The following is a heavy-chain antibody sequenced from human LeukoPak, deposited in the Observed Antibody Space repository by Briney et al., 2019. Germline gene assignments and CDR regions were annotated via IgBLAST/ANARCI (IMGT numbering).Heavy chain of an antibody. CDR2: INHSGST. J-gene: IGHJ4*02. CDR1: GGSFSGYY. D-gene: IGHD5-12*01. CDR3: ARLSWLRSKIDY. Sequence: SETLSLTCAVYGGSFSGYYWSWIRQPPGKGLEWIGEINHSGSTNYNPSLKSRVTISVDTSKNQFSLKLSSVTTADTAVYYCARLSWLRSKIDYWGQGTLVTVSS. V-gene: IGHV4-34*01.